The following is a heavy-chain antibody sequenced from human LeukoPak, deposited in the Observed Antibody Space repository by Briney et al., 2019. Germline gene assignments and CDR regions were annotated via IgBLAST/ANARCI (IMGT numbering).Heavy chain of an antibody. CDR2: IRDDGSEK. D-gene: IGHD1-14*01. V-gene: IGHV3-7*04. J-gene: IGHJ4*02. CDR1: GYSFKDYG. CDR3: ATDRKAGSWDPRFNY. Sequence: GGSLRLSCAATGYSFKDYGMHWVRQPPGKGPEWVANIRDDGSEKNYVDSVKGRFTISRDNAQMSLYLQMNSLRVDDTAVYYCATDRKAGSWDPRFNYGGQGTLVTVSS.